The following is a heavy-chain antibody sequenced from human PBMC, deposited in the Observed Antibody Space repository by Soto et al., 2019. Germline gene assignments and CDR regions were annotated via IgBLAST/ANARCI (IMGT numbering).Heavy chain of an antibody. CDR3: AKARTSLGTPRFDF. D-gene: IGHD3-16*01. Sequence: GGSLRLSCAASGFTFDDYATHWVRQAPGKGLEWVSGISWNGGSIAYADSVKGRFTIYRDNAKNCLYLQMNSLRSEDTALYYCAKARTSLGTPRFDFWGQGT. J-gene: IGHJ4*02. CDR2: ISWNGGSI. CDR1: GFTFDDYA. V-gene: IGHV3-9*01.